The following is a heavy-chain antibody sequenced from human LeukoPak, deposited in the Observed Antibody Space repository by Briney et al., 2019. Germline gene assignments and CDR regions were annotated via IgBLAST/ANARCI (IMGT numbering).Heavy chain of an antibody. CDR2: IIPIFGTA. J-gene: IGHJ5*02. D-gene: IGHD3-10*01. Sequence: GSSVKVSCKASGGTFSSYDMSWVRQAPGQGLEWMGGIIPIFGTANYAQKFQGRVTITADESTSTAYMELSSLRSEDTAVYYCARGGSITMVRGVPFDPWGQGTLVTVSS. CDR3: ARGGSITMVRGVPFDP. V-gene: IGHV1-69*01. CDR1: GGTFSSYD.